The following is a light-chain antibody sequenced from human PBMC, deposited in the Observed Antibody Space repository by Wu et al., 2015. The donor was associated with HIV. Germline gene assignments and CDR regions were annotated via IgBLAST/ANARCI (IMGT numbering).Light chain of an antibody. J-gene: IGKJ1*01. V-gene: IGKV3-20*01. CDR2: GAS. CDR3: QQYDRPWT. CDR1: QTIVGDY. Sequence: EIVLTQSPGTLSLSPGERANLSCRASQTIVGDYLAWYQQNPGQAPRLLIYGASSRATGIPDRFSGSGSGTEFTLTISSLQPDDFATYYCQQYDRPWTFGQGTKVEV.